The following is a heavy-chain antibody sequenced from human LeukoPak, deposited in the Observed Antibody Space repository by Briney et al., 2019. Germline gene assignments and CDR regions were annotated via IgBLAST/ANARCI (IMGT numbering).Heavy chain of an antibody. V-gene: IGHV1-2*04. D-gene: IGHD3-3*01. J-gene: IGHJ3*02. CDR2: INPNSGGT. CDR1: GGTFSSYA. CDR3: ARGKGQRITDAFDI. Sequence: ASVKVSCKASGGTFSSYAISWVRQAPGQGLEWMGWINPNSGGTNYAQKFQGWVTMTRDTSISTAYMELSRLRSDDTAVYYCARGKGQRITDAFDIWGQGTMVTVSS.